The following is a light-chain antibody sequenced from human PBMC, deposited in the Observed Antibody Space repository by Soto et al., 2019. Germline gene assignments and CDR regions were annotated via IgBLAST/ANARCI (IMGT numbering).Light chain of an antibody. J-gene: IGKJ1*01. CDR1: QSVSSY. CDR2: KAS. CDR3: QQYNSYWWT. V-gene: IGKV1-5*03. Sequence: DFHLTQSPSTLSASVGDRVTITCRASQSVSSYLAWYQQKPGKAPKLLIYKASSSESGVPSRFSGSGSGTEFTLTINSLQPDDFATYYCQQYNSYWWTFGQGTKVEIK.